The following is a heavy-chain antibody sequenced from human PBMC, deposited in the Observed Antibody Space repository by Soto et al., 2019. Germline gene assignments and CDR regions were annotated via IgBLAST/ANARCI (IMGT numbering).Heavy chain of an antibody. Sequence: SVKVSGKASGVTFNSQDMRWVRQSPGHGLEWMGGIIPMFGTPHYAEKFQDRVTITADESTGTAYLELSSLTSEDTAVYYCATSEGRDGYSFDYWGPGTLVTVSS. CDR1: GVTFNSQD. D-gene: IGHD5-12*01. CDR2: IIPMFGTP. V-gene: IGHV1-69*13. J-gene: IGHJ4*02. CDR3: ATSEGRDGYSFDY.